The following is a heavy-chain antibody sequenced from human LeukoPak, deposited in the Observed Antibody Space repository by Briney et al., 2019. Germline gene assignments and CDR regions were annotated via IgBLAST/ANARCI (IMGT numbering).Heavy chain of an antibody. CDR2: IIPIFGTA. J-gene: IGHJ5*02. D-gene: IGHD3-3*01. CDR3: ARAPITIFDHWFDP. V-gene: IGHV1-69*05. CDR1: GGTFSSYA. Sequence: VASVKVSCKASGGTFSSYAISWVRQAPGQGLEWMGGIIPIFGTANYAQKFQGRVAITTDESTSTAYMELSSLRSEDTAVYYCARAPITIFDHWFDPWGQGTLVTVSS.